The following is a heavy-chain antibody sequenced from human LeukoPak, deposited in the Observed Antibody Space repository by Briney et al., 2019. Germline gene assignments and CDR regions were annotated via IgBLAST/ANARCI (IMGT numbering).Heavy chain of an antibody. V-gene: IGHV3-74*01. CDR2: INSDGINT. D-gene: IGHD5-18*01. Sequence: GGSLRLSCAASGFTFSNYWMHWVRQAPGKGLVWVSRINSDGINTSYADSVKGRFTISRDNSKNTLYLQMNSLRAEDTAVYYCANGGYHEREIDYWGQGTLVTVSS. J-gene: IGHJ4*02. CDR1: GFTFSNYW. CDR3: ANGGYHEREIDY.